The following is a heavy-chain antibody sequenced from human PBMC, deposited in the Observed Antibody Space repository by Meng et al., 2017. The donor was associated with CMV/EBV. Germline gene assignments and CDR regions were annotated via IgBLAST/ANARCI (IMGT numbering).Heavy chain of an antibody. CDR2: IYYSGST. CDR3: ARDSFYDYVWGSYRYFPDY. J-gene: IGHJ4*02. CDR1: GDSISSSSYY. D-gene: IGHD3-16*02. V-gene: IGHV4-39*07. Sequence: SETLSLTCTVSGDSISSSSYYWGWIRQPPGKGLEWIGSIYYSGSTYYNPSLKSRVTISVDTSKNQFSLKLSSVTAADTAVYYCARDSFYDYVWGSYRYFPDYWGQGTLVTISS.